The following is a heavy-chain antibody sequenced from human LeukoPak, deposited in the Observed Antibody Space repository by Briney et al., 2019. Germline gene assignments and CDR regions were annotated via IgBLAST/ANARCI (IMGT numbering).Heavy chain of an antibody. V-gene: IGHV3-7*01. CDR1: GLTFSSYW. D-gene: IGHD6-13*01. CDR3: ANIGAAGSPFDY. CDR2: IKQDGSEK. Sequence: GRSLRISCAASGLTFSSYWMSWVRQAAGPGLPLVANIKQDGSEKYYVDSVKGRFTISRDNAKNSLYLQMNSLRAEDTAVYYCANIGAAGSPFDYWGQGTLVTVSS. J-gene: IGHJ4*02.